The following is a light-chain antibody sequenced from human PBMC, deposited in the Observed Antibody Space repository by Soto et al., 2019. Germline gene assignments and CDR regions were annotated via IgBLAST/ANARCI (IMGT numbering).Light chain of an antibody. CDR1: QSISYY. Sequence: DIQMIQSPSSLSASVGDRVTITCRASQSISYYLNWYQQKQGRAPRLLIYSTSTLQSGVPSKFSGSASGTDFTLTISSLQPEDFATYYCQQSYSTPWTFGQGTKVEIK. V-gene: IGKV1-39*01. CDR3: QQSYSTPWT. CDR2: STS. J-gene: IGKJ1*01.